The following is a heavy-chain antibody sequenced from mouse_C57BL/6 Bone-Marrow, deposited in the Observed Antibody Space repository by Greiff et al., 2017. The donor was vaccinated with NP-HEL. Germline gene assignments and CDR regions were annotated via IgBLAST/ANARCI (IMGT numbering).Heavy chain of an antibody. CDR3: VAYGLYYAMDY. CDR2: IRSKSNNYAT. J-gene: IGHJ4*01. D-gene: IGHD1-1*01. Sequence: DVKLVESGGGLVQPKGSLKLSCAASGFSFNTYAMNWVRQAPGKGLEWVARIRSKSNNYATYYADSVKDRFTISRDDSESMLYLQMNNLKTEDTAMYYCVAYGLYYAMDYWGQGTSVTVSS. V-gene: IGHV10-1*01. CDR1: GFSFNTYA.